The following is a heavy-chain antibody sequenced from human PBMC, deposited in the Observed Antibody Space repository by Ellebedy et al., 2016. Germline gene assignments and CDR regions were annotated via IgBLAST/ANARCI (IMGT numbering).Heavy chain of an antibody. V-gene: IGHV4-38-2*02. CDR3: ARTPIVVVPAAMRGFGRVGGYNWFDP. D-gene: IGHD2-2*01. CDR2: IYHSGST. J-gene: IGHJ5*02. Sequence: SETLSLTXTVSGYSISSGYYWGWIRQPPGKGLEWIGSIYHSGSTYYNPSLKSRVTISVDTSKNQFSLKLSSVTAADTAVYYCARTPIVVVPAAMRGFGRVGGYNWFDPWGQGTLVTVSS. CDR1: GYSISSGYY.